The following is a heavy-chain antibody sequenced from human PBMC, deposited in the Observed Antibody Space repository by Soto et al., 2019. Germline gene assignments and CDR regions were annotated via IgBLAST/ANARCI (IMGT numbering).Heavy chain of an antibody. J-gene: IGHJ6*02. D-gene: IGHD1-26*01. CDR1: GFTFSSYA. Sequence: EVQLLESGGGLVQPGGSLRLSCAASGFTFSSYAMSWVRQAPGKGLEWVSALSGSGGSTYYADSVKGRFTISRDNSKNTLYLQMNSLRAEDTAVYYCARNHRGGWEPEYYYYGMDVWGQGTTVTVSS. CDR3: ARNHRGGWEPEYYYYGMDV. V-gene: IGHV3-23*01. CDR2: LSGSGGST.